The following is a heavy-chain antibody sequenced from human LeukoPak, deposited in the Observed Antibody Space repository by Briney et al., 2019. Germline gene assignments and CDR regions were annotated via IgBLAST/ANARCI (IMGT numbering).Heavy chain of an antibody. D-gene: IGHD3-22*01. CDR2: IYHSGST. Sequence: SETLSLTCTVSGGSISSGGYYWSWIRQPPGKGLEWIGYIYHSGSTYYNPSLKSRVTISVDRSKNQFSLKLSSVTAADTAVYYCARPYDSSGYYYGYWGQGTLVTVSS. CDR3: ARPYDSSGYYYGY. V-gene: IGHV4-30-2*01. J-gene: IGHJ4*02. CDR1: GGSISSGGYY.